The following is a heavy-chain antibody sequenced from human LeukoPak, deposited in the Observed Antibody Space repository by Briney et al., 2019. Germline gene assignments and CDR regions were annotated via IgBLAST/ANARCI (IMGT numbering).Heavy chain of an antibody. Sequence: SETLSLTCTVSGGSISSYYWSWIRQPPGKGLEWIGYIYYSGSTNYNPSLKSRVTISVDTSKNQFSLKLSSVTAADTAVYYCARVIGKGNWFDPWGQGTLVTVSS. J-gene: IGHJ5*02. CDR2: IYYSGST. CDR3: ARVIGKGNWFDP. V-gene: IGHV4-59*01. D-gene: IGHD3-22*01. CDR1: GGSISSYY.